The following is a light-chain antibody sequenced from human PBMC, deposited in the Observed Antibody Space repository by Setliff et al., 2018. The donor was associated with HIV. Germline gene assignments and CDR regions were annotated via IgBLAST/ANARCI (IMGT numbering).Light chain of an antibody. V-gene: IGLV3-1*01. Sequence: SYELTQQPSVSVSPGQTASITCSGDKLGNRYVCWYQQKPGQSPVLLIYQDDKRPSGIPERFSGSNSGNTATLTISGTQAMDEADYYCQAWDSGAYVFGTGTRSPS. CDR2: QDD. CDR3: QAWDSGAYV. J-gene: IGLJ1*01. CDR1: KLGNRY.